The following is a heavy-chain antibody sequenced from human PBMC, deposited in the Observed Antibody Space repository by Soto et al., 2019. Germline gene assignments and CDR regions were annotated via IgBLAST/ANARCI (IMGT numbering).Heavy chain of an antibody. CDR3: AKFPVYYSTSTSGSRYFDF. J-gene: IGHJ4*02. CDR2: ISGRGDST. D-gene: IGHD6-6*01. Sequence: EVQLLESGGGLVQPGGSLRLSCAASGFTFSSYAMSWVRQAPGKGLEWVSSISGRGDSTDHADPVKGRFTISRDNSRSTLYLQTNGLKVEDTAVYYCAKFPVYYSTSTSGSRYFDFWGQGALVTVSS. CDR1: GFTFSSYA. V-gene: IGHV3-23*01.